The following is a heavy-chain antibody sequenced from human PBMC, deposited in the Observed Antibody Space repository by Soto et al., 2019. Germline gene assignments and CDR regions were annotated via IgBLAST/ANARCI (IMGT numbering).Heavy chain of an antibody. J-gene: IGHJ4*02. CDR1: VDSISTSSSYY. V-gene: IGHV4-39*01. D-gene: IGHD3-3*01. CDR2: IYYSGTA. Sequence: SETMSLTCTVSVDSISTSSSYYWGWIRQPPGKGLEWIGSIYYSGTAYYNPSLKSRVTVSVDRSTNQFSLRLSSVTAADTAVYYCARGQGLRFLEWLPSYYGDYWGQGTRGTFSA. CDR3: ARGQGLRFLEWLPSYYGDY.